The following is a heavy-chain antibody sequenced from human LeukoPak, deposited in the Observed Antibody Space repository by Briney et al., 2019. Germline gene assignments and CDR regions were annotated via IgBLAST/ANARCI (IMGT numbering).Heavy chain of an antibody. D-gene: IGHD2-21*02. CDR1: GGSISSSSYY. CDR2: IHYSGST. CDR3: ARHGHHGDHDY. Sequence: SETLSLTCTVSGGSISSSSYYWGWIRQPPGKGLEWIGSIHYSGSTYYNPSHKSRVTISVDTSKNQFSLKLTSVTAADTAVYYCARHGHHGDHDYWGQGTLVTVSS. V-gene: IGHV4-39*01. J-gene: IGHJ4*02.